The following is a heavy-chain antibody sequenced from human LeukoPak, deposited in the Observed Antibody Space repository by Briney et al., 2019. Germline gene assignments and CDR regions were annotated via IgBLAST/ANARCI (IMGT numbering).Heavy chain of an antibody. J-gene: IGHJ4*02. CDR2: IYQSGST. Sequence: SETLSLTCAVSGGSISSSNWWTWVRQPPGKGLEWIGEIYQSGSTNYNPSLKSRVTISVDTSKNQFSLKLSSVTAADTAVYYCARGQGTTVSSFDYWGQGTLVTVSS. V-gene: IGHV4-4*02. D-gene: IGHD4-17*01. CDR3: ARGQGTTVSSFDY. CDR1: GGSISSSNW.